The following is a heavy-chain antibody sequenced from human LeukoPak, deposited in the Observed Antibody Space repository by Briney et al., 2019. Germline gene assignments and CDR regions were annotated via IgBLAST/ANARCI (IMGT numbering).Heavy chain of an antibody. J-gene: IGHJ4*02. D-gene: IGHD6-13*01. CDR1: GFLFTTYW. Sequence: GESLKISCQTSGFLFTTYWIAWVRPMPGKGLEWMGIVDPTDPDVAYSPSFLVHVTMSADTSISTVYLQWNSLEASDTAVYDCARHARYRSSFPLDFWGQGTLVTVSS. CDR3: ARHARYRSSFPLDF. V-gene: IGHV5-10-1*01. CDR2: VDPTDPDV.